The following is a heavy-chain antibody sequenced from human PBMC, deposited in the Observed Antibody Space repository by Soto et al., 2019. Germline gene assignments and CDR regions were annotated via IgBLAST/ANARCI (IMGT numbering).Heavy chain of an antibody. D-gene: IGHD6-13*01. CDR2: INPRSGST. V-gene: IGHV1-46*01. Sequence: ASVKVSCKASGYTFTNNYIHWVRQAPGQGLEWMGVINPRSGSTTYAQKFQARLTMTMNTSTSTVYMELSSLRSEDTAVYYCARGHSSSWYKEYYYYYMDVWGKGTTVTVSS. CDR1: GYTFTNNY. J-gene: IGHJ6*03. CDR3: ARGHSSSWYKEYYYYYMDV.